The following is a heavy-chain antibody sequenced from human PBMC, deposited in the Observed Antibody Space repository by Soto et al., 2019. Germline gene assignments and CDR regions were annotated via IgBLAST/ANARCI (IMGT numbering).Heavy chain of an antibody. D-gene: IGHD4-17*01. J-gene: IGHJ5*02. Sequence: QITLKESGPTLVKPTQTLTLTCTFSGFSLTTSGVGVGWILQPPGKALEWLELIYWDDDKRYSPSLKSRLTMPKHNSNTQVVLTMPIIDPVDTATYFCAYSTPTVPWRFDPWCQGSLVTVSS. V-gene: IGHV2-5*02. CDR3: AYSTPTVPWRFDP. CDR1: GFSLTTSGVG. CDR2: IYWDDDK.